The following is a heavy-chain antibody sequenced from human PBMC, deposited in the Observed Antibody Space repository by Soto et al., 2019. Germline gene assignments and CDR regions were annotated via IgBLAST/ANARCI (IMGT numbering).Heavy chain of an antibody. V-gene: IGHV4-39*07. CDR2: IYYSGST. J-gene: IGHJ6*02. D-gene: IGHD3-3*01. Sequence: SETLSLTCTVSGGSISSSSYYWGWIRQPPGKGLEWIGSIYYSGSTYYNPSLKSRVTISVDRSKNQFSLKLSSVTAADTAVYYCARGVEADFWSGNSYGMDVWGQGTTVTVSS. CDR3: ARGVEADFWSGNSYGMDV. CDR1: GGSISSSSYY.